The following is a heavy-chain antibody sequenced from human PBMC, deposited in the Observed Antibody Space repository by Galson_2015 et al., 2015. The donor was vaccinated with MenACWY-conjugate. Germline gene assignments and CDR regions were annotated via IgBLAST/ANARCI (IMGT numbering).Heavy chain of an antibody. CDR2: ISSSSQYI. J-gene: IGHJ4*02. V-gene: IGHV3-21*01. Sequence: SLRLSCAASGFTFSTYGMDWVRQAPGKGLEGVASISSSSQYIYYADAVRGRFTISRDNAKMSLYLQMNSLRAEDTAMYYCARGKLHQLTADSWGQGTLVTVSS. D-gene: IGHD6-13*01. CDR1: GFTFSTYG. CDR3: ARGKLHQLTADS.